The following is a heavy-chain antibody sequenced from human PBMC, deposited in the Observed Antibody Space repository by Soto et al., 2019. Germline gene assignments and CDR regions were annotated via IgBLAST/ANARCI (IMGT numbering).Heavy chain of an antibody. CDR3: ARDSVRFGPAFDH. J-gene: IGHJ4*02. CDR2: VFYTGTAY. CDR1: GDSTNSGEYY. D-gene: IGHD3-3*01. V-gene: IGHV4-30-4*01. Sequence: SSETLSLTCTVSGDSTNSGEYYWSWIRQPPGKGLEWIGSVFYTGTAYYYNPSLNSRVTISVDTSKNQFSLKLTSVTAADTAVYYCARDSVRFGPAFDHWGQGTLVTVSS.